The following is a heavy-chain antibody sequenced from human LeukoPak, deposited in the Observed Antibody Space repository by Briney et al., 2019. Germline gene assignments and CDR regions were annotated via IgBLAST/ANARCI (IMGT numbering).Heavy chain of an antibody. CDR3: ARADVPAGTGLMDV. D-gene: IGHD6-13*01. CDR2: IKQYGSEK. CDR1: GFTFSIYW. V-gene: IGHV3-7*04. J-gene: IGHJ6*02. Sequence: PGGSLRLSCAASGFTFSIYWMSWVRQAPGKGLEWVANIKQYGSEKYYVDSVKGRFTISRDNAKNSLYLQMNSLRVEDTAVYYCARADVPAGTGLMDVWGQGTTVTVSS.